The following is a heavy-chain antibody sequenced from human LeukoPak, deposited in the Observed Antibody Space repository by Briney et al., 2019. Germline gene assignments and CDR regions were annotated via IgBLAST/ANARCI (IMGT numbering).Heavy chain of an antibody. Sequence: GGSLRLSCAASRFTFSSYAMSWVRQAPGKGLEWVSAISGSGGSTYYADSVKGRFTISRDNSKNTLYLQMNSLRAEDTAVYYCAKDSYVDISGYWGQGTMVTVSS. J-gene: IGHJ4*02. CDR1: RFTFSSYA. CDR2: ISGSGGST. D-gene: IGHD5-12*01. CDR3: AKDSYVDISGY. V-gene: IGHV3-23*01.